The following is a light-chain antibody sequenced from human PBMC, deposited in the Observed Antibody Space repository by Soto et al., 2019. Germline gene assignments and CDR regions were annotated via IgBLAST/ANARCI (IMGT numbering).Light chain of an antibody. Sequence: QSVLTQPPSVSAAPGQEVTIACSGSSSNIGNNHVSWYQQLPGTAPKFLIYDVNKRPSGVPDRFSGSKSGNTASLTISGLQDEDEADYYCCFYTGSYTWLFGGGTKLTVL. V-gene: IGLV1-51*01. CDR1: SSNIGNNH. J-gene: IGLJ3*02. CDR2: DVN. CDR3: CFYTGSYTWL.